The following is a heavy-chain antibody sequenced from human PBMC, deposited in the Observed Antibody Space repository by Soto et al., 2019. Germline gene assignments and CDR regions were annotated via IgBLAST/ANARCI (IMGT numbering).Heavy chain of an antibody. CDR2: TYYRSKWSN. D-gene: IGHD2-8*01. J-gene: IGHJ5*02. Sequence: QVQLQPSGPGLVKPSQTLSLTCAISGDSVSTNRATWDWIRQSPSRSIEWLGRTYYRSKWSNDYTPSVHGRXTXHXHTSNNQVSMPLSSLTPGDTVVYYCVRLIGNSWLDPWGQGALGTVSS. CDR3: VRLIGNSWLDP. CDR1: GDSVSTNRAT. V-gene: IGHV6-1*01.